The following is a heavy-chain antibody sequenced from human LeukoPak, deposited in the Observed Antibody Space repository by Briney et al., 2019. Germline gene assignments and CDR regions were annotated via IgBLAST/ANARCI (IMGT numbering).Heavy chain of an antibody. CDR2: ISAYNGNT. CDR1: GYTFTSYG. CDR3: ARADYDILTGLGGMDV. V-gene: IGHV1-18*01. Sequence: GASVKVSCKASGYTFTSYGISWVRQAPGQGLEWMGWISAYNGNTNHAQKLQGRVTMTTDTSTSTAYMELRSLRSDDTAVYYCARADYDILTGLGGMDVWGQGTTVTVSS. D-gene: IGHD3-9*01. J-gene: IGHJ6*02.